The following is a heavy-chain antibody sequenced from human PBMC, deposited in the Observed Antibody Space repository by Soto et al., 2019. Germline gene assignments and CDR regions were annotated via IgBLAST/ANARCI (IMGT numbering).Heavy chain of an antibody. CDR3: ARDSGSSWPYYYYYYGMDV. Sequence: PGGSLRLSCAASGCTFSSYWMSWVRQAPGKGLEWVANIKQGGSEKYYVDSVKGRFTISRDNAKNSLYLQMNSLRAEDTAVYYCARDSGSSWPYYYYYYGMDVWGQGTTVTVSS. D-gene: IGHD6-13*01. V-gene: IGHV3-7*01. CDR1: GCTFSSYW. CDR2: IKQGGSEK. J-gene: IGHJ6*02.